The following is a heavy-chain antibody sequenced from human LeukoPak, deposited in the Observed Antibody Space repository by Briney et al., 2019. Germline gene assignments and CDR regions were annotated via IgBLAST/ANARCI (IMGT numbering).Heavy chain of an antibody. CDR3: ARDRSWYMDV. J-gene: IGHJ6*03. Sequence: PSETLSLTCTVSGGSISSYYWSWIRQPPGKGLEWIGYTYYSGSTNYNPSLKSRVTISEDTSKNQFSLKLSSVTAADTAVYYCARDRSWYMDVWGKGTTVTISS. CDR1: GGSISSYY. D-gene: IGHD3-10*01. CDR2: TYYSGST. V-gene: IGHV4-59*01.